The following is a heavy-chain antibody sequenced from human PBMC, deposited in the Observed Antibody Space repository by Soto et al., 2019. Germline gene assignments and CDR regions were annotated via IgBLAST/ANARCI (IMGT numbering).Heavy chain of an antibody. CDR3: ARDLFPTRVPGMDV. V-gene: IGHV4-31*03. D-gene: IGHD1-1*01. CDR1: GGSISSGGYY. CDR2: IYYSGST. Sequence: QVQLQESGPGLVKPSQTLSLTCTVSGGSISSGGYYWSWIRQHPGKGLEWIGYIYYSGSTYYNPCLKSRLTISVDTSKYQFSLKLSAVTAADTAVYYCARDLFPTRVPGMDVWGQGTTVTVSS. J-gene: IGHJ6*02.